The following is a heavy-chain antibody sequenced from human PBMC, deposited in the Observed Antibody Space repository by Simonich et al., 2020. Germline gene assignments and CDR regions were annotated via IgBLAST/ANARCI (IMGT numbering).Heavy chain of an antibody. CDR3: ARATRIAAAGYFDY. D-gene: IGHD6-13*01. J-gene: IGHJ4*02. CDR1: GYSISSGYY. CDR2: IYHSGST. Sequence: QVQLQESGPGLVKPSETLSLTCAFSGYSISSGYYWGWIRQPPGKGLEWIGRIYHSGSTYYNPSPKSRVTISVDTSKNQFSRKLSSVTAADTAVYYCARATRIAAAGYFDYWGQGTLVTVSS. V-gene: IGHV4-38-2*01.